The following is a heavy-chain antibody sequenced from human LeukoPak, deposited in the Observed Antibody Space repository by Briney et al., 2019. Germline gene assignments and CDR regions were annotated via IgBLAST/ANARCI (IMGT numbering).Heavy chain of an antibody. Sequence: PSETLSLTCTVSGGSISSGDYYWSWIRQPPGKGLEWIGYIYYSGSTYYNPSLKSRVTISVDTYKNQFSLKLSSVTAADTAVYYCAREGQWGYGLHPYSWFDPWGQGTLVTVSS. D-gene: IGHD5-24*01. V-gene: IGHV4-30-4*01. J-gene: IGHJ5*02. CDR3: AREGQWGYGLHPYSWFDP. CDR2: IYYSGST. CDR1: GGSISSGDYY.